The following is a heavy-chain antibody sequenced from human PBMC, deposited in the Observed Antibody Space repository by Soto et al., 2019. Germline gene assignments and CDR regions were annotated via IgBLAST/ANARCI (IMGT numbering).Heavy chain of an antibody. D-gene: IGHD6-13*01. Sequence: EVQLLESGGGLVQPGGSRRLSCAASGFTFSSYAMSWVRQAPGKGLEWVSAISGSGVSTYYADSVKGRFTISRDNSKNTLYLQMNSLRAEDTAVYYCAKEHHYSSSWSEFDYWGQGTLVTVSS. V-gene: IGHV3-23*01. CDR2: ISGSGVST. CDR1: GFTFSSYA. CDR3: AKEHHYSSSWSEFDY. J-gene: IGHJ4*02.